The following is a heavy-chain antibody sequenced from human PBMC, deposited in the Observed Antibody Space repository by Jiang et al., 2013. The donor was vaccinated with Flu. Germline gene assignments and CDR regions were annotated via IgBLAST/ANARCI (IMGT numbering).Heavy chain of an antibody. V-gene: IGHV3-33*01. CDR3: ARDYYYYDSSGYYQPGAFDI. D-gene: IGHD3-22*01. CDR1: GFTFSSYG. Sequence: RSLRLSCAASGFTFSSYGMHWVRQAPGKGLEWVAVIWYDGSNKYYADSVKGRFTISRDNSKNTLYLQMNSLRAEDTAVYYCARDYYYYDSSGYYQPGAFDIWGQGTMVTVSS. CDR2: IWYDGSNK. J-gene: IGHJ3*02.